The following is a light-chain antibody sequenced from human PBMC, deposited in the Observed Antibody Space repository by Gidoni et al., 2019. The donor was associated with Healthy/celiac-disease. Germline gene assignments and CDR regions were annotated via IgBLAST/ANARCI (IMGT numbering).Light chain of an antibody. CDR3: YSTDSSGNHGV. J-gene: IGLJ3*02. Sequence: SYELTQPPSVSVSSGQTARITCSGDALPKKYAYWYQQKSGQAPVLFIYEDSKRPSGIPERFSGSSSGTMATLTISGAQVEDGADYYCYSTDSSGNHGVFGGGTKLTVL. V-gene: IGLV3-10*01. CDR1: ALPKKY. CDR2: EDS.